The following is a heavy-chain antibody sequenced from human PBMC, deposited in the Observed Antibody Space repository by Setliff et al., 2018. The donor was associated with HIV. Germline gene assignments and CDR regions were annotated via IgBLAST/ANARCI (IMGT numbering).Heavy chain of an antibody. V-gene: IGHV3-7*03. CDR2: IKQDGSEK. D-gene: IGHD1-20*01. J-gene: IGHJ4*02. Sequence: GGSLRLSCAASGFTFSSYWMSWVRQAPGKGLEWVANIKQDGSEKYYVDSVKGRFTISRDNAKNSLYLQLNSLRAEDTAVYYCARYNWNPLGYRFDYWGQGTLVTVPQ. CDR1: GFTFSSYW. CDR3: ARYNWNPLGYRFDY.